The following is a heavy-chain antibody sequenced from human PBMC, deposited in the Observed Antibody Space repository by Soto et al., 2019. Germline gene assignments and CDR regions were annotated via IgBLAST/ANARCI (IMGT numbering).Heavy chain of an antibody. D-gene: IGHD3-10*01. Sequence: QVQLVESGGGVLQPGRSLRLSCAASGFTFISYAMHWVRQAPGKGLEWVAVISFDGSTEYYADSVKGRFTISRDNSKNTAYLQMNSLRSEDTAVYYCARSRHGSGSYTHFYYGLDVWGQGTTVTVSS. CDR3: ARSRHGSGSYTHFYYGLDV. J-gene: IGHJ6*02. V-gene: IGHV3-30-3*01. CDR1: GFTFISYA. CDR2: ISFDGSTE.